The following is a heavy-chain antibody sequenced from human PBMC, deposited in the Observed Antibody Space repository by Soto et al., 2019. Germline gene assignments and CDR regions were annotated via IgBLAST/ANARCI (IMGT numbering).Heavy chain of an antibody. CDR2: MNPNSGNT. D-gene: IGHD6-6*01. CDR3: ARWGVVQLVPYYYYYGRDG. J-gene: IGHJ6*02. CDR1: GYTFTSYD. Sequence: QVQLVQSGAEVKKPGASVKVSCKASGYTFTSYDINWVRQATGQGIEWMGWMNPNSGNTGYAQKFQGRVTMTRNTSISTAYMELSSLRSEDTAVYYCARWGVVQLVPYYYYYGRDGWGQGTTVTVYS. V-gene: IGHV1-8*01.